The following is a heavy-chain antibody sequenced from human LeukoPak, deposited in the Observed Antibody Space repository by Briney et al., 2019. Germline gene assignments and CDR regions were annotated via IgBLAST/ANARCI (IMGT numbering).Heavy chain of an antibody. Sequence: GGSLRLSCAASGFTFSSYEMNWVRQAPEKGLEWVSYISSSSSTIYYADSVKGRFTISRDNAKNSLYLQMNSLRAEDTAVYYCARDSSPDYWGQGTLVTVSS. D-gene: IGHD6-13*01. J-gene: IGHJ4*02. V-gene: IGHV3-48*01. CDR3: ARDSSPDY. CDR1: GFTFSSYE. CDR2: ISSSSSTI.